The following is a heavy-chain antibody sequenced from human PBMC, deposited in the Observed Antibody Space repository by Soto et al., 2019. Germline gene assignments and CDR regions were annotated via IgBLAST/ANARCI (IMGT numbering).Heavy chain of an antibody. CDR3: ASRSGNYDFWSGYRTQTQYYFDY. CDR1: GFTFSSYW. CDR2: IKQDGSEK. D-gene: IGHD3-3*01. V-gene: IGHV3-7*01. Sequence: EVQLVESGGGLVQPGGSLRLSCAASGFTFSSYWMSWVRQAPGKGLEWVPNIKQDGSEKYYVDSVKGRFTISRDNSKYSLYLQMNSLRAEDTAVYYCASRSGNYDFWSGYRTQTQYYFDYWGQGTLVTVSS. J-gene: IGHJ4*02.